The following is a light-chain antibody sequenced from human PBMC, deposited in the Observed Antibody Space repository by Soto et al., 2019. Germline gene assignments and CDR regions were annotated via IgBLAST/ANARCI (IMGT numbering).Light chain of an antibody. CDR2: EGS. CDR1: TSDVGTYNL. Sequence: QSVLTQPASVSGSPGQSITISCTGTTSDVGTYNLVSWYQQYPGKAPKLIIYEGSKRPSGVSNRFSGSKSGNTASLTISGLQVEDESDYYCCSYAGSSTWVFGGGTKVTVL. J-gene: IGLJ3*02. V-gene: IGLV2-23*01. CDR3: CSYAGSSTWV.